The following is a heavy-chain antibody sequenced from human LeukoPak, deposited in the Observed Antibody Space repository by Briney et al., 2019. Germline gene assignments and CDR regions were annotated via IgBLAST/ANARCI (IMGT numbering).Heavy chain of an antibody. V-gene: IGHV3-30*04. CDR3: AKAPIVRGVKIPGFDY. CDR1: GFTFSSYA. CDR2: ILYDGSMK. J-gene: IGHJ4*02. Sequence: PGGSLRLACAASGFTFSSYAMHWVRQAPGKGLEWVGVILYDGSMKYYADSVKGRFTISRDNSKNTLYLQMNGLRAEDTAVYYCAKAPIVRGVKIPGFDYWGQGTLVTVSS. D-gene: IGHD3-10*01.